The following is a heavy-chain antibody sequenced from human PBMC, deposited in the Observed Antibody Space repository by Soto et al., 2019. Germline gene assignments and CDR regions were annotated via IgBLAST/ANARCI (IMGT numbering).Heavy chain of an antibody. CDR2: IYYSGST. Sequence: SETLSLTCTVSGGSISSYYWSWIRQPPGKGLEWIGYIYYSGSTNYNPSLKSRVTISVDTSKNQFPLKLSSVTAADTAVYYCARAVFWSGSSFDPWGQGTLVTVSS. J-gene: IGHJ5*02. D-gene: IGHD3-3*01. CDR3: ARAVFWSGSSFDP. CDR1: GGSISSYY. V-gene: IGHV4-59*01.